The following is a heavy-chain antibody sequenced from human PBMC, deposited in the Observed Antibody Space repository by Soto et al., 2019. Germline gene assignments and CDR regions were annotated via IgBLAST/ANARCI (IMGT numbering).Heavy chain of an antibody. CDR3: ASWLKGPDIGNYYYGMDV. CDR2: IMPIFRAP. V-gene: IGHV1-69*13. Sequence: EASVKGSCKASGGAFSEYAVSWVRQAPGQGLEWLGGIMPIFRAPDYAQKFQGRVTITADEFTRTAYMEMNSLRSEDTAVYYCASWLKGPDIGNYYYGMDVWGQGTTVTVSS. D-gene: IGHD2-15*01. CDR1: GGAFSEYA. J-gene: IGHJ6*02.